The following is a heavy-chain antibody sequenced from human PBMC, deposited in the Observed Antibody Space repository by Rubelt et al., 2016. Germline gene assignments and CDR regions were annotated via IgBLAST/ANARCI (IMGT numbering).Heavy chain of an antibody. Sequence: QVQLVQSGAEVKKPGASVKVSCKASGYTFTSYGISWVRQAPGQGLEWMGWISAYNGNPNYAQKHQGSVTMTKDTSTSTEYVELRGLRSDDTAVYYGARGAWNRRFDYFDYWGQGTLVTVSS. CDR3: ARGAWNRRFDYFDY. D-gene: IGHD1-1*01. CDR1: GYTFTSYG. V-gene: IGHV1-18*01. CDR2: ISAYNGNP. J-gene: IGHJ4*02.